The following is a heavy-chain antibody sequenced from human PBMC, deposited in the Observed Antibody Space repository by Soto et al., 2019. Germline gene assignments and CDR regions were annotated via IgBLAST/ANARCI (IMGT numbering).Heavy chain of an antibody. Sequence: ASVKVSCKASGYTFTGYYMHWVRQAPGQGLEWMGIINPSGGSTSYTQKFQGRVTMTRDTSTSTVYMELSSLRSEDTAVYYCARDPVYYDFWSGPTTPYYYMDVWGKGTTVTVSS. CDR3: ARDPVYYDFWSGPTTPYYYMDV. CDR1: GYTFTGYY. D-gene: IGHD3-3*01. V-gene: IGHV1-46*03. CDR2: INPSGGST. J-gene: IGHJ6*03.